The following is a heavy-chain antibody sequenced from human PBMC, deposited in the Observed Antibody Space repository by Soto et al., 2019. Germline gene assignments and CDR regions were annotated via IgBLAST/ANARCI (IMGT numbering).Heavy chain of an antibody. Sequence: ASVKGSCKASGYTFTSYAMHWVRQAPGQRLEWMGWINAGNGNTKYSQKFQGRVTITRDTSASTAYMELSSLRSEDTAVYYCARGPNPYYFDYWGQGTLVTVSS. V-gene: IGHV1-3*01. CDR2: INAGNGNT. CDR3: ARGPNPYYFDY. CDR1: GYTFTSYA. J-gene: IGHJ4*02.